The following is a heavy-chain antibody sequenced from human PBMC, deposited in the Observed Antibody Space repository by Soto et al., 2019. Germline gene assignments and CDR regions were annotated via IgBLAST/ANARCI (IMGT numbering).Heavy chain of an antibody. CDR1: GGSVTSYY. V-gene: IGHV4-59*02. CDR3: ARDSGQGAFDI. J-gene: IGHJ3*02. CDR2: IYYRGST. Sequence: PSETLSLTCTVSGGSVTSYYWNWIRQPPGKGLEWIGYIYYRGSTNYNPSLKSRVTISLDTSRNQYSLNLNSVTAADTAVYYCARDSGQGAFDIWGQGTMVTVSS.